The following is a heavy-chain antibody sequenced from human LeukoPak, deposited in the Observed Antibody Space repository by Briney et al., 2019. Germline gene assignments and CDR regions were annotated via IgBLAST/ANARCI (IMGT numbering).Heavy chain of an antibody. CDR2: IYYSGST. CDR3: ASGDIVVVPAAGKSYYYYYGMDV. CDR1: GGSVSSGSYY. Sequence: PSETLSLTCAVSGGSVSSGSYYWSWIRQPPGKGPEWIGYIYYSGSTNYNPSLKSRVTISADTSKNQFSLKLSSVTAADTAVYYCASGDIVVVPAAGKSYYYYYGMDVWGQGTTVTVSS. J-gene: IGHJ6*02. D-gene: IGHD2-2*01. V-gene: IGHV4-61*01.